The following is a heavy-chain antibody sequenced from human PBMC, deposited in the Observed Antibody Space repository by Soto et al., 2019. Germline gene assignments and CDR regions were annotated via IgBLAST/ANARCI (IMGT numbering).Heavy chain of an antibody. CDR2: IIPIFGTA. CDR1: GGTFSSYA. V-gene: IGHV1-69*01. CDR3: ATRRSSLPVDAFDI. Sequence: QVQLVQSGAEVKKPGSSVKVSCKASGGTFSSYAISWVRQAPGQGLEWMGGIIPIFGTANYAQKFQGRVTITADESTSTAYMELGSLRSEDTAVYYCATRRSSLPVDAFDIWGQGTMVTVSS. J-gene: IGHJ3*02.